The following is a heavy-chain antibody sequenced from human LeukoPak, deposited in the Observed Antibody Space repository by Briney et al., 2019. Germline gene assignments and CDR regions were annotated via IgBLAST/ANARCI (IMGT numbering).Heavy chain of an antibody. J-gene: IGHJ5*01. CDR1: GFTFSITA. CDR3: ARGYGSSWFYS. CDR2: ISDSGGTM. Sequence: PGGSLRLSCAASGFTFSITAMIWVRQTPGKGLEWLSYISDSGGTMYYADSVEGRFTISRDNAKNSLYLHMNSLRVEDTAVYYCARGYGSSWFYSWGQGTLVTVSS. V-gene: IGHV3-48*04. D-gene: IGHD6-13*01.